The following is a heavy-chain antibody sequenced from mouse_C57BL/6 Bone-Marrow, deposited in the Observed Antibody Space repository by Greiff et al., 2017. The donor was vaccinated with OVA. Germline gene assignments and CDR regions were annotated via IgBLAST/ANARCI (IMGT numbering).Heavy chain of an antibody. Sequence: EVQLQQSGPELVKPGASVKISCKASGYTFTDYYMNWVKQSPGKSLEWIGDINPNNGGTSYNQKFKGKATLTVDKSSSTAYMELRSLTSEDSAVYYCARASNWDFDYWGQGTTLTVSS. CDR1: GYTFTDYY. CDR2: INPNNGGT. V-gene: IGHV1-26*01. D-gene: IGHD4-1*01. CDR3: ARASNWDFDY. J-gene: IGHJ2*01.